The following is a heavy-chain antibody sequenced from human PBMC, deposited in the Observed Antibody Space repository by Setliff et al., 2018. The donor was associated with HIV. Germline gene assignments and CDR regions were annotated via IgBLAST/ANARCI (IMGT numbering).Heavy chain of an antibody. CDR1: GFTFSDYY. J-gene: IGHJ4*02. D-gene: IGHD5-18*01. CDR2: ISSSGTTI. V-gene: IGHV3-11*04. CDR3: ATGYSNGYDY. Sequence: GGSLRLSCTASGFTFSDYYMSWIRQSPGKGLEWISYISSSGTTIYYADSVQGRFTLSRDNAKNSLYLQMNSLRAEDTAVYYCATGYSNGYDYWGQGTLVTVSS.